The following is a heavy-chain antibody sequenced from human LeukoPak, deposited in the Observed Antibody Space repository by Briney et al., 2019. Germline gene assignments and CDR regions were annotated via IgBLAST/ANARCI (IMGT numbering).Heavy chain of an antibody. V-gene: IGHV1-18*01. Sequence: ASVKVSCKASGYTFTSYGISWVRQAPGQGLEWMGWISAYNGNTNYAQKLQGRVTMTTDTSTSTAYMDLSGLRSDDTAVYYCARSRGYCTNGVCYREFDYWGQGTLVTVSS. J-gene: IGHJ4*02. CDR1: GYTFTSYG. D-gene: IGHD2-8*01. CDR2: ISAYNGNT. CDR3: ARSRGYCTNGVCYREFDY.